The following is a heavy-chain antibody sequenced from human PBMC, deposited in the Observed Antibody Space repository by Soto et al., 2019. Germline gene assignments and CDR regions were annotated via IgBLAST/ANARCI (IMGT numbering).Heavy chain of an antibody. V-gene: IGHV3-72*01. Sequence: GGSLRLSCAASGFSFSDHYMDWVRQAPGKGLEWLGRIRNKANGYTTEYAASVRGRISISRDDSKNSLFPQVTNLKIEDTAVYFCAKEATNDQWELLHFDSWGQGNLVTVSS. CDR2: IRNKANGYTT. J-gene: IGHJ4*02. D-gene: IGHD1-26*01. CDR1: GFSFSDHY. CDR3: AKEATNDQWELLHFDS.